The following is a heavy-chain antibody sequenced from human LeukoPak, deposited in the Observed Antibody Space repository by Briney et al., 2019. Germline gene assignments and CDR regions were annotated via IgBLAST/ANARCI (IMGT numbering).Heavy chain of an antibody. CDR3: AKFSYGDYVA. J-gene: IGHJ5*02. D-gene: IGHD4-17*01. CDR2: INGGGSPI. V-gene: IGHV3-48*01. CDR1: GFTFSRDS. Sequence: GGSLRLSCAASGFTFSRDSMNWVRQAPGKGLEWVSYINGGGSPIYYADSVRGRFTISRDNAKNSLHLQMNSLRPDNTAVYYCAKFSYGDYVAWGQGTLVIVSS.